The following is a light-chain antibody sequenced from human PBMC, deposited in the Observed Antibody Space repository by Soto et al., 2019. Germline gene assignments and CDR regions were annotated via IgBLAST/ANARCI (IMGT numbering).Light chain of an antibody. CDR3: QQYNSYSQE. Sequence: DIQMTQSPSTLSASVGDRVTITCRASQSISSWLAWYQQKPGKAPKLLIYKASSLESGVPSRFSGSGSGTEFTLTISSLQPDDFATYYCQQYNSYSQEFGQGTKVEIK. V-gene: IGKV1-5*03. CDR1: QSISSW. CDR2: KAS. J-gene: IGKJ1*01.